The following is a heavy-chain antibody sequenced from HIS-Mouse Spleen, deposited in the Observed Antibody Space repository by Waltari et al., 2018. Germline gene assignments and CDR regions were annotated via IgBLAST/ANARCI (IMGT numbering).Heavy chain of an antibody. CDR3: ARIAEGYTSGWYAFDY. V-gene: IGHV2-70*15. D-gene: IGHD6-19*01. J-gene: IGHJ4*02. CDR2: IDWDDDK. Sequence: QVTLRESGPALVKPTQTPTLTCTFSGFSLSTSGMCVSWLRQPPGKALEWLARIDWDDDKYYSTSLKTRLTISRDTSKNQVVLTMTNMDPLDTATYYCARIAEGYTSGWYAFDYWGQGTLVTVSS. CDR1: GFSLSTSGMC.